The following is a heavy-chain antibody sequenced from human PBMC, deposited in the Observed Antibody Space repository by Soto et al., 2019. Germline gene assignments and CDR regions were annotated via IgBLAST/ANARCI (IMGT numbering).Heavy chain of an antibody. CDR1: GFSFSSYA. CDR3: TRGGSLYDRTKGDY. V-gene: IGHV3-23*01. CDR2: ISGSGADT. J-gene: IGHJ4*02. D-gene: IGHD3-16*01. Sequence: EVQLLESGGGLVQPGGSLRLSCAATGFSFSSYAMTWVRQAPGKGLEWVSAISGSGADTYYADSVKGRFTISRDNAKNSLFLQMNSLRVEDTAVYSCTRGGSLYDRTKGDYWGPGTQVTVSS.